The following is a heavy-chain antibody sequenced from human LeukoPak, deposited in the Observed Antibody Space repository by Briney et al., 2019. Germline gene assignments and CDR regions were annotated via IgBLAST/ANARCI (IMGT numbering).Heavy chain of an antibody. CDR3: TRGSYGDYEY. Sequence: GGSLRLSCAASGFTFSSYAMSWVRQAPGKGLERVANIKHDGNEKYYVDSVKGRFTISRDNAQNSLYLQMNSLRAEDTAVYYCTRGSYGDYEYWGQGTLVTVSS. CDR2: IKHDGNEK. CDR1: GFTFSSYA. D-gene: IGHD4-17*01. J-gene: IGHJ4*02. V-gene: IGHV3-7*01.